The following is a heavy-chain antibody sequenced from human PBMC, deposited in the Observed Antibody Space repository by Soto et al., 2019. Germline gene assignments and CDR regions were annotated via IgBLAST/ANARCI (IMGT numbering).Heavy chain of an antibody. J-gene: IGHJ5*02. V-gene: IGHV1-69*12. CDR3: ASDFKYSSSWLPTWFDP. CDR2: IIPIFGTA. D-gene: IGHD6-13*01. Sequence: QVQRVQSGAEVKKPGSSVKVSCKASGGTFSSYATSWVRQAPGQGLEWMGGIIPIFGTANYAQKFQGRVTTPADESTSTAYMELGRLRYEETAVYYCASDFKYSSSWLPTWFDPWGQGTLVTVS. CDR1: GGTFSSYA.